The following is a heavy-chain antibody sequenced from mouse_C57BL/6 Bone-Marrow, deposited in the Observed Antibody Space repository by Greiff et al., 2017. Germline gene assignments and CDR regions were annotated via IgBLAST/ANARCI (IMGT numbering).Heavy chain of an antibody. CDR2: IDPSDSYT. Sequence: QVQLQQPGAELVKPGASVKLSCKASGYTFTSYWMQWVKQRPGQGLEWIGEIDPSDSYTNYNQKFKGKATLTVDTSSSTAYMQLSSLTSEDSAVYYCARGYYERNAMDYWGQGTSVTVSS. J-gene: IGHJ4*01. CDR3: ARGYYERNAMDY. V-gene: IGHV1-50*01. D-gene: IGHD2-3*01. CDR1: GYTFTSYW.